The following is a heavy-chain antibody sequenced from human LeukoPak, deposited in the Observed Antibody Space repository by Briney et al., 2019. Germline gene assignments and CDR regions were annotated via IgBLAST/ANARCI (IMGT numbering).Heavy chain of an antibody. CDR1: GFTFTSFW. J-gene: IGHJ4*02. V-gene: IGHV3-7*01. CDR2: MNEDGSHK. CDR3: VRPTGK. Sequence: GGSLRLSCEVSGFTFTSFWMSWVRQAPGKGLEWVANMNEDGSHKYYVDSVKGRFTISRDNAKNSLYLQMNSLRVEDTAVYYCVRPTGKWGQGTLVTVSS.